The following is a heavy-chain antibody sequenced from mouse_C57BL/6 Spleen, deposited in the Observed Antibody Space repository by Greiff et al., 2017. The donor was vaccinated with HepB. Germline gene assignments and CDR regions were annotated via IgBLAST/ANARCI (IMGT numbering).Heavy chain of an antibody. J-gene: IGHJ3*01. CDR3: TTDYDQAWFAY. CDR1: GFNIKDYY. CDR2: IDPEDGDT. Sequence: DVKLQESGAELVRPGASVKLSCTASGFNIKDYYMHWVKQRPEQGLEWIGRIDPEDGDTEYAPKFQGKATMTADTSSNTAYLQLSSLTSEDTAVYYCTTDYDQAWFAYWGQGTLVTVSA. V-gene: IGHV14-1*01. D-gene: IGHD2-4*01.